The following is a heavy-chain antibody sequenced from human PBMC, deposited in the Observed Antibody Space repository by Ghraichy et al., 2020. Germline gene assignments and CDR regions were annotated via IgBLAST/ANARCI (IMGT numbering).Heavy chain of an antibody. Sequence: LSLTCAASGFTFSSYAMSWVRQAPGTGLEWVSAISGSGGSTYYADSVKGRFTISRDNSKNTLYLQMNSLRAEDTAVYYCAKEAGRLVGADMFDYWGQGTLVTVSS. D-gene: IGHD1-26*01. CDR2: ISGSGGST. V-gene: IGHV3-23*01. CDR1: GFTFSSYA. J-gene: IGHJ4*02. CDR3: AKEAGRLVGADMFDY.